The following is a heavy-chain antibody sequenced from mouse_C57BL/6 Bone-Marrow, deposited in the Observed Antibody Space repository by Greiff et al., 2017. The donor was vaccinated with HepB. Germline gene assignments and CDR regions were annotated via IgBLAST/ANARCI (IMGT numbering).Heavy chain of an antibody. CDR1: GYTFTDYE. CDR3: TSYYYGD. J-gene: IGHJ4*01. CDR2: IDPETGGT. V-gene: IGHV1-15*01. D-gene: IGHD1-1*01. Sequence: VKLQESGAELVRPGASVTLSCKASGYTFTDYEMHWVKQTPVHGLEWIGAIDPETGGTAYNQKFKGKAILTADKSSSTAYMELRSLTSEDSAVYYCTSYYYGDWGQGTSVTVSS.